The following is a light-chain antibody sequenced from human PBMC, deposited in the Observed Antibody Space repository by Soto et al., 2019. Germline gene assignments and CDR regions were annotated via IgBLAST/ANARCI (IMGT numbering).Light chain of an antibody. CDR1: QSFSSN. CDR2: GAS. J-gene: IGKJ1*01. CDR3: QPYNNWPPWT. Sequence: EIVMTQSPATLSVSPGERATLSCRASQSFSSNLAWYQQKPGQAPRLLIYGASTRATGIPARFSDSGSGTEFTLTIRSLQSEDFAVYYCQPYNNWPPWTFGQGTKVEIK. V-gene: IGKV3-15*01.